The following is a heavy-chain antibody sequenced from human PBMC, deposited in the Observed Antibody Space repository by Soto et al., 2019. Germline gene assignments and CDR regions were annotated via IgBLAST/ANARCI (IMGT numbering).Heavy chain of an antibody. D-gene: IGHD2-2*01. Sequence: LRLSCAASGFTFSSYAMSWVRQAPGKGLEWVSAISGSGGSTYYADSVKGRFTISRDNSKNTLYLQMNSLRAEDTAVYYCAKQSRGYCSSTSCYYYYGMDVWGQGTTVTVSS. CDR3: AKQSRGYCSSTSCYYYYGMDV. CDR1: GFTFSSYA. J-gene: IGHJ6*02. CDR2: ISGSGGST. V-gene: IGHV3-23*01.